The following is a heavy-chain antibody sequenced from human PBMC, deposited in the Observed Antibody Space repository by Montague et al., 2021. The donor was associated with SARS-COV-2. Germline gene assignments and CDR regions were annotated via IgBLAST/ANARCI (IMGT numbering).Heavy chain of an antibody. Sequence: TLSLTCAVSGASISNGGYTWSWIRRPSGKGLEWIGYIYQSGTTRYNPSLKSRVTMSVDKSKNQFSLQLTSVIAADTAIYFCARSMIRGGLNWFDPWGQGTLVTVSS. CDR2: IYQSGTT. CDR1: GASISNGGYT. D-gene: IGHD3-10*01. CDR3: ARSMIRGGLNWFDP. V-gene: IGHV4-30-2*01. J-gene: IGHJ5*02.